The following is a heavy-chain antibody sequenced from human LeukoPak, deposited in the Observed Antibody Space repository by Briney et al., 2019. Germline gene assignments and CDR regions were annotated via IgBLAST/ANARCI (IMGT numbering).Heavy chain of an antibody. J-gene: IGHJ6*03. CDR2: ISAYNGNT. CDR1: GYTFTSYG. CDR3: ARTSSSWQNYYYYYYMDV. Sequence: ASVKVSCKASGYTFTSYGISWVRQAPGQGLEWMGWISAYNGNTNYAQKLQSRVTMTTDTSTSTAYMELRSLRSDDTAVYYCARTSSSWQNYYYYYYMDVWGKGTTVTVSS. D-gene: IGHD6-13*01. V-gene: IGHV1-18*01.